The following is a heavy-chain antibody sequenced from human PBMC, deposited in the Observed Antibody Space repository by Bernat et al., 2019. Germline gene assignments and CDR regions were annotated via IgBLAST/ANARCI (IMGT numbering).Heavy chain of an antibody. D-gene: IGHD4-17*01. CDR1: GFTVSSNY. Sequence: VQLVESGGGLIQPGGSLRLSCAASGFTVSSNYMSWVRQAPGKGLEWVSVIYSGGSTYYADSVKGRFTISRDNSKNTLYLQMNSLRAEDTAVYYCAREPNYGDYGDDYWGQGTLVTVSS. CDR2: IYSGGST. CDR3: AREPNYGDYGDDY. V-gene: IGHV3-53*01. J-gene: IGHJ4*02.